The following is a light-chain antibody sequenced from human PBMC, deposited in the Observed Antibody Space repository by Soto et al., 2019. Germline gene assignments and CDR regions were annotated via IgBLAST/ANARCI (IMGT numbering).Light chain of an antibody. J-gene: IGLJ3*02. V-gene: IGLV2-11*01. CDR2: DVS. CDR1: SSDVGGYNY. CDR3: CSYAGSYTWV. Sequence: QSALTQPRSVSGSPGQSVTISCTGTSSDVGGYNYVSWYQQHPGKAPKLIIYDVSKRPSGVPDRFSGSKSGNTASQTISGLHAEDEADYYCCSYAGSYTWVFGGGTKVTVL.